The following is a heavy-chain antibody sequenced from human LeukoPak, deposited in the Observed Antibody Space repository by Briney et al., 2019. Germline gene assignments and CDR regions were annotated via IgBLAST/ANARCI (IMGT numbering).Heavy chain of an antibody. CDR2: INGDGSST. J-gene: IGHJ6*04. V-gene: IGHV3-74*01. Sequence: GGSLRLSCAASGFTFSSYYVHWVRQAPGKGLEWVSRINGDGSSTRYADSVKGRFTISRDNAKNTVYLQMNSLRVEDTAVYSCARGLYCSGINCYNGMDVWGKGTTVTVSS. CDR3: ARGLYCSGINCYNGMDV. CDR1: GFTFSSYY. D-gene: IGHD2-15*01.